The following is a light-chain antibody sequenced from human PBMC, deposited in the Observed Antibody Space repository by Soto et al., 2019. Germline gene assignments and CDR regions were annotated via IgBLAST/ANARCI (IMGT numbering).Light chain of an antibody. J-gene: IGLJ2*01. CDR1: NSNIGETH. CDR2: DND. CDR3: AAWDISLTGVV. Sequence: VLTQPPSVSAAPGQKVTISCSGSNSNIGETHVSWYQQFPGTAPKLLIYDNDKRPSGIPDRFSGSKSGTSATLGITGLQTGDAADYHCAAWDISLTGVVFGGGTKVTVL. V-gene: IGLV1-51*01.